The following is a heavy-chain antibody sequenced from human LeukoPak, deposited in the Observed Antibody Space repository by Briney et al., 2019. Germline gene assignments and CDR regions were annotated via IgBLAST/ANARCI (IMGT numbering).Heavy chain of an antibody. CDR1: TYTFTSYY. CDR3: ARESRIVGATTLLGPSYYFDY. V-gene: IGHV1-46*01. CDR2: IHPSGGST. D-gene: IGHD1-26*01. J-gene: IGHJ4*02. Sequence: GASVTVSCKASTYTFTSYYMHWVRQAPGQGLEWMGIIHPSGGSTSYAQKFQGRVTMTRDMSTSTVYMELSSLRSEDTAVYYCARESRIVGATTLLGPSYYFDYWGQGTLVTVSS.